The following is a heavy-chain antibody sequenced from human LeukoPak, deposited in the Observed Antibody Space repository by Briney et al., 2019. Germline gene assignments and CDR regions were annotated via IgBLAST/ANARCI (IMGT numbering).Heavy chain of an antibody. CDR3: AGDVGYCSSTSCYSVHDAFDI. Sequence: ASVKVSCKASGYTFTSYGISWVRQAPGQGLEWMGWISAYNGNTNYAQKLQGRVTMTTDTSTSTAYMELRSLRPDDTAVYYCAGDVGYCSSTSCYSVHDAFDIWGQGTMVTVSS. CDR1: GYTFTSYG. CDR2: ISAYNGNT. V-gene: IGHV1-18*01. D-gene: IGHD2-2*02. J-gene: IGHJ3*02.